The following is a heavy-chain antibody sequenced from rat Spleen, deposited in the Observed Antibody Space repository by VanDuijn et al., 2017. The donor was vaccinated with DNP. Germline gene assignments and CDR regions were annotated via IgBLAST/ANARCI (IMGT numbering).Heavy chain of an antibody. CDR3: LRWGVDYFDH. CDR2: IRYDGGTT. D-gene: IGHD4-3*01. Sequence: EVQLVESGGGLVQPGRSLKLSCAASGFTFSDYYMAWVRQAPTKGLEWVAYIRYDGGTTYYGDSVKGRFTISRDNAKSTLYLQMNSLRSEDMATYYCLRWGVDYFDHWGQGVMVTVSS. J-gene: IGHJ2*01. CDR1: GFTFSDYY. V-gene: IGHV5-22*01.